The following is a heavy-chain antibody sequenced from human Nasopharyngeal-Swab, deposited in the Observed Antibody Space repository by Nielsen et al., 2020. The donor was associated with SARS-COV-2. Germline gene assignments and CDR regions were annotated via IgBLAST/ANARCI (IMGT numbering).Heavy chain of an antibody. V-gene: IGHV4-59*01. CDR3: ARAEGHYDSSGYYRPALFDY. D-gene: IGHD3-22*01. Sequence: PGEGLEWIGYIYYSGSTNYNPSLKSRVTISVDTSKNQFSLKLSSVTAADTAVYYCARAEGHYDSSGYYRPALFDYWGQGTLVTVSS. CDR2: IYYSGST. J-gene: IGHJ4*02.